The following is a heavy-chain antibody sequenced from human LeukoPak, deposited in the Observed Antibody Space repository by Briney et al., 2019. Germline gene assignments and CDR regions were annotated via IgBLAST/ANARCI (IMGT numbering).Heavy chain of an antibody. CDR1: GFTFSSYG. CDR3: AKGGGILTGEVDY. V-gene: IGHV3-30*18. J-gene: IGHJ4*02. Sequence: GGSLRLSCAASGFTFSSYGMHWVRQAPGKGLEWVAVISYDGSNKYYADSVKGRFTISRDNSKNTLYLQMNSPRAEDTAVYYCAKGGGILTGEVDYWGQGTLVTVSS. CDR2: ISYDGSNK. D-gene: IGHD3-9*01.